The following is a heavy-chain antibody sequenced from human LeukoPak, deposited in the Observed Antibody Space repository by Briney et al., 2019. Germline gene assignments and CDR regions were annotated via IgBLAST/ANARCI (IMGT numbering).Heavy chain of an antibody. CDR3: ARVGIPYSSGWYAVY. CDR2: INPNSGGT. D-gene: IGHD6-19*01. CDR1: GYTFTGYY. V-gene: IGHV1-2*02. J-gene: IGHJ4*02. Sequence: GASVKVSCTASGYTFTGYYMHWVRQAPGQGLEWMGWINPNSGGTNYAQKFQGRVTMTRDTSTSTAYMELSRLRSDDTAVYYCARVGIPYSSGWYAVYWGQGALVTVSS.